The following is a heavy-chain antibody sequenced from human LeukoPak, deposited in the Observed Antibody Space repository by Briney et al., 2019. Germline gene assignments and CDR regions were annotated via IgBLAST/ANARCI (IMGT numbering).Heavy chain of an antibody. CDR2: XRNNXGYP. CDR3: AXQLGYCSDGSCYFPY. J-gene: IGHJ4*02. Sequence: GGSLRLSCGASGFTFSSSAMSWVRQAPGKGLXXXXXXRNNXGYPXXXXXXXXXXTISRXNSKSTLCLQMNSLRAEDTAVYYCAXQLGYCSDGSCYFPYWGQGTLVTVSS. D-gene: IGHD2-15*01. CDR1: GFTFSSSA. V-gene: IGHV3-23*01.